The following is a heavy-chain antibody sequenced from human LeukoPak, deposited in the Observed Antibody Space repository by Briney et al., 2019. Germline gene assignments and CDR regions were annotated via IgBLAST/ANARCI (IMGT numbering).Heavy chain of an antibody. CDR1: GFTFSSYA. V-gene: IGHV3-21*01. J-gene: IGHJ6*02. D-gene: IGHD3-9*01. CDR3: ARDGHGDGFLTGYSYFGMDV. Sequence: GGSLRLSCAASGFTFSSYAMSWVRQAPGKGLEWVSSITISSNFIYYADSVKGRFTISRDNAKSSLFLQMNSLRAEDTAVYFCARDGHGDGFLTGYSYFGMDVWGQGTTVTVSS. CDR2: ITISSNFI.